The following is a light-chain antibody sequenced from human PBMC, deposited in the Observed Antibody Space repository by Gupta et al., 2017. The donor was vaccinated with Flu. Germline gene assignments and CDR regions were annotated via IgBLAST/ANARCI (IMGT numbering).Light chain of an antibody. CDR2: DDD. CDR3: QVWDSIGDHPFV. J-gene: IGLJ1*01. Sequence: SYVLTQPPSLSVAPGQTAKISCGGNNIGSKRVHWSQQKAGQAPVLVVYDDDDRPSGIPERFSGSNSGNTATLTISRVGAGDEADYYCQVWDSIGDHPFVFGTGTKVTVL. CDR1: NIGSKR. V-gene: IGLV3-21*02.